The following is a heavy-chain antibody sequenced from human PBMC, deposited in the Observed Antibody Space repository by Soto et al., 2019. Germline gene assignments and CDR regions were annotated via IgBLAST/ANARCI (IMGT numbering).Heavy chain of an antibody. CDR3: ARVGPVWFGEEYGMDV. CDR2: IYYSGST. J-gene: IGHJ6*02. V-gene: IGHV4-30-4*01. D-gene: IGHD3-10*01. CDR1: GGSISSGDYY. Sequence: SETLSLTCTVSGGSISSGDYYWSWIRQPPGKGLEWIGYIYYSGSTYYNPSLKSRVTISVDTSKNQFSLKLSSVTAADTAVYYCARVGPVWFGEEYGMDVWGQGTTVTGSS.